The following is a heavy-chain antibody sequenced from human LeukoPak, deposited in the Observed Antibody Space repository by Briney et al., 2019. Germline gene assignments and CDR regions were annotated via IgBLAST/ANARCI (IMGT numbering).Heavy chain of an antibody. CDR1: GFTFSSYS. Sequence: GGSLRLSCAASGFTFSSYSMNWVRQAPGEGLEWVSSISSSSSYIYYADSVKGRFTISRDNAKNSLYLQMNSLRAEDTAVYYCARDQAPRDILTGYSRDNYYFDYWGQGTLVTVSS. CDR2: ISSSSSYI. V-gene: IGHV3-21*01. D-gene: IGHD3-9*01. J-gene: IGHJ4*02. CDR3: ARDQAPRDILTGYSRDNYYFDY.